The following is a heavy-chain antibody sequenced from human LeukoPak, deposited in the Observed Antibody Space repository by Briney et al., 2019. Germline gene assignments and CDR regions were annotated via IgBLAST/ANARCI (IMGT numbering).Heavy chain of an antibody. CDR3: ARIRDGYNDAYDI. J-gene: IGHJ3*02. Sequence: GASVKVSCKASGGTFSSYAISWVRQAPGQGLEWMGGIIPIFGTANYAQNFQGRVTMTRDTSTSTVYMGLSSLRSEDTAVYYCARIRDGYNDAYDIWGQGTMVTVSS. CDR1: GGTFSSYA. CDR2: IIPIFGTA. V-gene: IGHV1-69*05. D-gene: IGHD5-24*01.